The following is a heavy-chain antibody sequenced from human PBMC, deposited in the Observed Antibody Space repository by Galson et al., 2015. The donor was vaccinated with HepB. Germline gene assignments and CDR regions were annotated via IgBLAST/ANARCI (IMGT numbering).Heavy chain of an antibody. J-gene: IGHJ4*02. CDR2: INPSGGST. CDR3: ARGAMTNHYFDY. D-gene: IGHD2-8*01. V-gene: IGHV1-46*01. CDR1: GYTFTSYY. Sequence: SVKVSCKASGYTFTSYYMHWVRQAPGQGLEWMGIINPSGGSTSYAQKFQDRVTMTTDTSTTTAYMELRSLRSDDTAVFYCARGAMTNHYFDYWGQGTLVTVSS.